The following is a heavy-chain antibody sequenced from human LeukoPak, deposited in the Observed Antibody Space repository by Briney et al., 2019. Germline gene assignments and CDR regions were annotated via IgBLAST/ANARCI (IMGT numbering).Heavy chain of an antibody. J-gene: IGHJ4*02. D-gene: IGHD7-27*01. Sequence: GGSLTLSCAASGFTFSSYWMHWVRQAPGKGLVWVSRINSDGSSTNYADSVKGRFTISRDNAKNTLYLQAKSLGAEDTAVYYCARGPSGWGSLDSWGQGTLVTVSS. CDR1: GFTFSSYW. CDR2: INSDGSST. V-gene: IGHV3-74*01. CDR3: ARGPSGWGSLDS.